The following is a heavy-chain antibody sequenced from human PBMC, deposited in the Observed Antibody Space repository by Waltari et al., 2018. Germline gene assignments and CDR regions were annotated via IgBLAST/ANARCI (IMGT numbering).Heavy chain of an antibody. CDR3: ATKRESSASGFDY. CDR1: GGSISSSSYY. V-gene: IGHV4-39*01. D-gene: IGHD6-19*01. J-gene: IGHJ4*02. CDR2: IYYSGST. Sequence: QLQLQESGPGLVKPSETLSFTCTVSGGSISSSSYYWGWRRQPPGKGLEWIGRIYYSGSTYYHPSLKSRVTISVDTSKNQFSLKLSSVTAADTAVYYCATKRESSASGFDYWGQGTLVTVSS.